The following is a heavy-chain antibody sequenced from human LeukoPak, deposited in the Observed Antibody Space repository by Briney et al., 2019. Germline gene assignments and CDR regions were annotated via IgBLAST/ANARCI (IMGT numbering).Heavy chain of an antibody. D-gene: IGHD6-19*01. Sequence: SETLSLTCTVSGGSISSYYWSWILQPPGKGLEWNGYIYYSGSTNYNPSLKSRVTISVDTSKNQFSLKLGSVTAADTAVYYCARHSGYSGYSSGWYYFDFWGQGTLVTVSS. CDR3: ARHSGYSGYSSGWYYFDF. CDR2: IYYSGST. V-gene: IGHV4-59*08. CDR1: GGSISSYY. J-gene: IGHJ4*02.